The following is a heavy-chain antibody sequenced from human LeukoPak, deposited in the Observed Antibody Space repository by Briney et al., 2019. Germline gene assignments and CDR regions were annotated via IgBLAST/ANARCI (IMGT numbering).Heavy chain of an antibody. CDR2: IIPIFGTA. CDR3: ARVTSSSWYVNDY. V-gene: IGHV1-69*13. D-gene: IGHD6-13*01. Sequence: SVTVSCTASGGTFSSYAISWVRQAPGQGLEWMGGIIPIFGTANYAQKFQGRVTITADESTSTAYMELSSLRSEDTAVYYCARVTSSSWYVNDYWGQGTLVTASS. CDR1: GGTFSSYA. J-gene: IGHJ4*02.